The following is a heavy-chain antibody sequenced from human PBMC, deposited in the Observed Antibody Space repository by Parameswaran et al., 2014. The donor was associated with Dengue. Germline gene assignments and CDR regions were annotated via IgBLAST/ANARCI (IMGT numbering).Heavy chain of an antibody. D-gene: IGHD3-9*01. Sequence: KWIRQPPGKGLEWVSSISSSSSYIYYADSVKGRFTISRDNAKNSLYLQMNSLRAEDTAVYYCARAGSQYDIDAFDIWGQGTMVTVSS. CDR2: ISSSSSYI. CDR3: ARAGSQYDIDAFDI. V-gene: IGHV3-21*01. J-gene: IGHJ3*02.